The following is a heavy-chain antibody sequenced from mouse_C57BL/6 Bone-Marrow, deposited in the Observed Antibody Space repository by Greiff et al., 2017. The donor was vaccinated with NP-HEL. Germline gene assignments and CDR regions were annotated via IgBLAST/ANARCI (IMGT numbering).Heavy chain of an antibody. CDR3: ARNYYDYDGGGYYAMDY. CDR1: GFSLTSYG. Sequence: QVQLQQSGPGLVQPSQSLSITCTVSGFSLTSYGVHWVRQSPGKGLEWLGVIWSGGSTDYNAACISRLSISKDNSKSQVFFKMNSLQADDTAIYYCARNYYDYDGGGYYAMDYWGQGTSVTVSS. CDR2: IWSGGST. V-gene: IGHV2-2*01. D-gene: IGHD2-4*01. J-gene: IGHJ4*01.